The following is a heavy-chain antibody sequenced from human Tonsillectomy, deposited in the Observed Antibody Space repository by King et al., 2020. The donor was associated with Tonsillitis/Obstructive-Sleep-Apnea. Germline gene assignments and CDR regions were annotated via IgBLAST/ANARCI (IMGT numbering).Heavy chain of an antibody. V-gene: IGHV4-34*01. CDR2: INHSGST. CDR3: AGQNLWGYYFDY. D-gene: IGHD7-27*01. CDR1: VWSFSGYN. Sequence: VQLQQWGAGLLKPSETLSLTCAVYVWSFSGYNWTWIRQPPGKGLEWIGEINHSGSTTYDPSLKSRVTISLDTSTNQFSLKLSSVTAADTAVYYCAGQNLWGYYFDYWGQGTPVTVSS. J-gene: IGHJ4*02.